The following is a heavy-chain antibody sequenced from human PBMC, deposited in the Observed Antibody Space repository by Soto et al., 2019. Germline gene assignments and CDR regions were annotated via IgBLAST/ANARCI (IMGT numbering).Heavy chain of an antibody. J-gene: IGHJ4*02. D-gene: IGHD5-12*01. V-gene: IGHV4-30-4*01. Sequence: QVQLQESGPGLVKPSQTLSLTCTVSGGSIGSGDYYWSWIRQPPGKVLEWIGYIYYSGSTYYSPSLKSRVTISVDTSQNQFSLKLSSVTAADTAVYYCARVGYSGYGGEGNYFDYWGQGTLVTVSS. CDR1: GGSIGSGDYY. CDR2: IYYSGST. CDR3: ARVGYSGYGGEGNYFDY.